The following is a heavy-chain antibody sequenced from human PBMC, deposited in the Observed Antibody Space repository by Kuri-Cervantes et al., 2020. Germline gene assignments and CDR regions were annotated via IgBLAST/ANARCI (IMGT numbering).Heavy chain of an antibody. Sequence: SVKVSCKASGYTFTYRYLHWVRQAPGQGLEWMGGIIPPFGAANYAQKFQGRVTITTDESTSTAYMELSSLRSEDTAVYYCARSNWLVSLRVYNYYMDVWGKGTTVTVSS. CDR1: GYTFTYRY. CDR2: IIPPFGAA. J-gene: IGHJ6*03. CDR3: ARSNWLVSLRVYNYYMDV. D-gene: IGHD3-9*01. V-gene: IGHV1-69*05.